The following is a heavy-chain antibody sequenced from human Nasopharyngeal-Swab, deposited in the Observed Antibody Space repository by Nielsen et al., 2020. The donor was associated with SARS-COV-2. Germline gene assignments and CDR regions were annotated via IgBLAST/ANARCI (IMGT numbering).Heavy chain of an antibody. CDR1: GYTFTTYA. CDR2: INAGNGNT. CDR3: ARDSSSGLRYFDWLSPGYNWFDP. Sequence: ASVKVSCKASGYTFTTYAIHWVRQAPGQRLEWMGWINAGNGNTKYSQKLQGRVTITRDTSASPAYMELSSLRSEDTAVYYCARDSSSGLRYFDWLSPGYNWFDPWGQGTLVTVSS. V-gene: IGHV1-3*01. D-gene: IGHD3-9*01. J-gene: IGHJ5*02.